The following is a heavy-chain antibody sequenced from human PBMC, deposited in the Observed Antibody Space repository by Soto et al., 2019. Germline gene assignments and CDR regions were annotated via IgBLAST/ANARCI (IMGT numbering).Heavy chain of an antibody. CDR3: ATHYAGYENY. J-gene: IGHJ4*02. CDR1: GYTVTGYW. D-gene: IGHD2-2*01. Sequence: PGESLKISCKGSGYTVTGYWIGWVRQMPGKGLEWMGIIFPGDSDTRYSPSLDGQFTISADNSTSTAYLQWSSLKASDTAMYYCATHYAGYENYWGQGTPVTVSS. CDR2: IFPGDSDT. V-gene: IGHV5-51*01.